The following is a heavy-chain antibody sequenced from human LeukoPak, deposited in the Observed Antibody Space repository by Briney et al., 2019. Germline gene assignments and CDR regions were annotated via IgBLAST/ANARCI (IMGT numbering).Heavy chain of an antibody. CDR3: AREKDRGVIRFDY. J-gene: IGHJ4*02. V-gene: IGHV4-61*02. CDR1: GGSISSGSYY. CDR2: IYTSGST. D-gene: IGHD3-10*01. Sequence: PSQTLSLTCTVSGGSISSGSYYWSWIRQPAGKGLEWIGRIYTSGSTNYNPSLKSRVTISVDTSKNQFSLKLSSVTAADTAVYYCAREKDRGVIRFDYWGQGTLVTVS.